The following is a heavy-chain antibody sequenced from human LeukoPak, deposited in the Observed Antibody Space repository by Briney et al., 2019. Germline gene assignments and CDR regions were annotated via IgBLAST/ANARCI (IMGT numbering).Heavy chain of an antibody. D-gene: IGHD2-2*01. V-gene: IGHV1-18*01. Sequence: ASGKVSCKASGYTFTSYGISWVRQAPGQGLEWMGWISAYNGNTNYAQKLQGRVTMTTDTSTSTAYMELRSLRSDDTAVYYCARDYFSYCSSTSCSINWFDPWGQGTLVTVSS. CDR2: ISAYNGNT. CDR1: GYTFTSYG. CDR3: ARDYFSYCSSTSCSINWFDP. J-gene: IGHJ5*02.